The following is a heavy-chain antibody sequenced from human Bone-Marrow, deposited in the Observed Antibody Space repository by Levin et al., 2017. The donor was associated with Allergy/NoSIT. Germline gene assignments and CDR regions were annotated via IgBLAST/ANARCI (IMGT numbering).Heavy chain of an antibody. CDR2: TYYRSNWYT. J-gene: IGHJ3*02. V-gene: IGHV6-1*01. CDR1: GDSVSSNGVA. D-gene: IGHD2-15*01. CDR3: TRGQWSTFNI. Sequence: SQTLSLTCAISGDSVSSNGVAWNWIRQSPSRGLEFLGRTYYRSNWYTDHAVSVKGRITITIDTSKNQFSLHLNSVTPGDTAVYYCTRGQWSTFNIWGQGTMVTVS.